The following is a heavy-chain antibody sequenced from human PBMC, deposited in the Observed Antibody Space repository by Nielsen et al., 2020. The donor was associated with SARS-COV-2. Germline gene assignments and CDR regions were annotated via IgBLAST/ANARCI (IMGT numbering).Heavy chain of an antibody. CDR2: IGVSSDT. CDR3: VRESEHWAFDL. D-gene: IGHD3-3*02. CDR1: GFTFRCYW. J-gene: IGHJ3*01. V-gene: IGHV3-13*01. Sequence: GASLTLSCAASGFTFRCYWLHWVRHAPLQGLQWVATIGVSSDTYYPDSVQGRFTISRENAKDSVYLQMNGLKTADTAVYFCVRESEHWAFDLGGQGTVVTVSS.